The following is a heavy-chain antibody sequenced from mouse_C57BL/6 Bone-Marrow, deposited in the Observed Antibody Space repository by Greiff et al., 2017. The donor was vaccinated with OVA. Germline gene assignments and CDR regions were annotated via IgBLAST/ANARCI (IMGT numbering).Heavy chain of an antibody. V-gene: IGHV5-6*01. CDR2: ISSGGSYT. CDR1: GFTFSSYG. Sequence: EVQRVESGGDLVKPGGSLKLSCAASGFTFSSYGMSWVRQTPDKRLEWVATISSGGSYTYYPDSVKGRFTISRDNAKNTLYLQMSSLKSEDTAMYYCASYSNQYYFDYWGQGTTLTVSS. CDR3: ASYSNQYYFDY. J-gene: IGHJ2*01. D-gene: IGHD2-5*01.